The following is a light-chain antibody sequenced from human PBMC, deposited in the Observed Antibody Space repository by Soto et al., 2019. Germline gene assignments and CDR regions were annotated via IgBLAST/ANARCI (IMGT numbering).Light chain of an antibody. CDR3: QSSDSSLSAVV. CDR1: SSNIGARYE. CDR2: EDI. Sequence: QSVLTQPPSVSGAPGQTVTISCTGSSSNIGARYEVHWYQQLPGTAPKLLIYEDIKRPSGVPDRFSGSKSGASASLAITGLLSDDEAEYYCQSSDSSLSAVVFGGGTKVTVL. J-gene: IGLJ2*01. V-gene: IGLV1-40*01.